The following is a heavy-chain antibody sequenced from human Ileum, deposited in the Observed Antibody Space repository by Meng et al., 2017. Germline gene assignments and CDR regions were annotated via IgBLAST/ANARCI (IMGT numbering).Heavy chain of an antibody. CDR2: IFQSGRT. V-gene: IGHV4-4*02. D-gene: IGHD3-22*01. CDR3: ATSNDRDVYYLGY. CDR1: GTW. Sequence: QGELEGPGQRLVRPSGTLSLTCAVSGTWWSWVRQPPGKGLEWIGEIFQSGRTNYNPSLKSRVTISIDKSKSQISLQLSAVTAADTAVYSCATSNDRDVYYLGYWGQGTLVTVSS. J-gene: IGHJ4*02.